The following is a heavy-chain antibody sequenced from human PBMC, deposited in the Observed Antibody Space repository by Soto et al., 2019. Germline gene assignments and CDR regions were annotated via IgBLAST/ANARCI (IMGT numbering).Heavy chain of an antibody. CDR2: ISGSGGST. CDR1: GFTFSSYA. Sequence: AGGSLRLSCAASGFTFSSYAMSWVRQAPGKGLEWVSAISGSGGSTYYADSVKGRFTISRDNSKNTLYLQMNSLRAEDTAVYYCAKGKVAARQKLYYFDYWGQGTLVTVSS. D-gene: IGHD6-6*01. V-gene: IGHV3-23*01. J-gene: IGHJ4*02. CDR3: AKGKVAARQKLYYFDY.